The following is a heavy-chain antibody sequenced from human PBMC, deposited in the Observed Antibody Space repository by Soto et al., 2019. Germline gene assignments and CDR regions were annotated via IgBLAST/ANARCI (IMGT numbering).Heavy chain of an antibody. D-gene: IGHD3-10*01. CDR1: GGSISSSNW. CDR2: IYHSGST. J-gene: IGHJ6*02. Sequence: QVQLQESGPGLVKPSGTLSLTCAVSGGSISSSNWWSWVLQPPGKGLEWIGEIYHSGSTNYNPSLKSRVTTSVDKSKNQFSLKLSSVTAADTAVYYCARDGITMVRGAAYYYGMDVWGQGTTVTVSS. CDR3: ARDGITMVRGAAYYYGMDV. V-gene: IGHV4-4*02.